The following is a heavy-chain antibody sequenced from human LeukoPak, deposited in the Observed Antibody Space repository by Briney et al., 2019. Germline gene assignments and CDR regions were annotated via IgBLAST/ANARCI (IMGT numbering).Heavy chain of an antibody. CDR3: ATSGHDYVWGSYRY. Sequence: GGSLRLSCAASGFTVSSNYMTWVRQAPGKGLEWVSAISGSGDSTHYADSVKGRFTISRDNSRNTLFLQMNSLRAEDTAVYYCATSGHDYVWGSYRYWGQGTLVTVSS. CDR2: ISGSGDST. J-gene: IGHJ4*02. D-gene: IGHD3-16*02. CDR1: GFTVSSNY. V-gene: IGHV3-23*01.